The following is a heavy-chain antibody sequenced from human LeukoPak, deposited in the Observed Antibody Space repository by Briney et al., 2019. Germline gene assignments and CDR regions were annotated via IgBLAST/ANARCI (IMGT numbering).Heavy chain of an antibody. Sequence: SETLSLTCAVYGGSFSGYYWSWIRQPPGKGLEWIGEINHSGSTNYNLSLKSRVTISVDTSKNQFSLELSSVTAADTAVYYCARGRMITFGGVRRPFDYWGQGTLVTVSS. CDR2: INHSGST. D-gene: IGHD3-16*01. CDR3: ARGRMITFGGVRRPFDY. CDR1: GGSFSGYY. V-gene: IGHV4-34*01. J-gene: IGHJ4*02.